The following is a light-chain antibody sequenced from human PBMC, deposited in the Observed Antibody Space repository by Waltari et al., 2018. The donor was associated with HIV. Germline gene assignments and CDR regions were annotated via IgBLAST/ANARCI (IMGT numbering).Light chain of an antibody. V-gene: IGLV3-21*04. CDR1: NIESRS. CDR2: ADT. J-gene: IGLJ2*01. CDR3: EVWDSTSDHAT. Sequence: SYVLTQPPPVSVAPGKTARISWGGNNIESRSVHWYQQKTGQAPVRVIYADTDRPSGIRERCSASTMSKTATLTSCRVEAGDEAEYYCEVWDSTSDHATFGGGTKLTV.